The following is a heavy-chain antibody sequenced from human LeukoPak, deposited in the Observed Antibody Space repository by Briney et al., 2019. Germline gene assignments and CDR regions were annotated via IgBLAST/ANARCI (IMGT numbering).Heavy chain of an antibody. D-gene: IGHD3-3*01. CDR3: TKTNKRFLEWLLYFDY. CDR1: GFTFSSYA. CDR2: IRSKAYGGTT. V-gene: IGHV3-49*03. J-gene: IGHJ4*02. Sequence: GGSLRLSCAASGFTFSSYAMSWFRQAPGKGLEWVGFIRSKAYGGTTEYAASVKGRFTISRDDSKSIAYLQMNSLKTEDTAVYYCTKTNKRFLEWLLYFDYWGQGTLVTVSS.